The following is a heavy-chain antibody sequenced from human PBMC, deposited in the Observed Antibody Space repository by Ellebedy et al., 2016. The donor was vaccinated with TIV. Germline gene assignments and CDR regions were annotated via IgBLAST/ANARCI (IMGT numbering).Heavy chain of an antibody. CDR1: GGSISSNF. CDR3: ARDSYDVLTGQGPYFDY. CDR2: IYYSEST. V-gene: IGHV4-59*01. Sequence: PGGSLRLSCTVSGGSISSNFWSWIRQPPGKGLEWIGYIYYSESTNYNPSLKSRVTISVDTSKNRFSLKLNSVTAADTAVYYCARDSYDVLTGQGPYFDYWGQGTLVTVSS. D-gene: IGHD3-9*01. J-gene: IGHJ4*02.